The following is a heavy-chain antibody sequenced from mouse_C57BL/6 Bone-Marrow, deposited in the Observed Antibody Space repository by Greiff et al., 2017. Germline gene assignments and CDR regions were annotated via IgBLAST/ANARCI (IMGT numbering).Heavy chain of an antibody. V-gene: IGHV5-16*01. J-gene: IGHJ3*01. D-gene: IGHD2-4*01. Sequence: EVQLVESEGGLVQPGSSMKLSCTASGFTFSDYYMAWVRQVPEKGLEWVANINYDGSSTYYLDSLKSRFIISRDNAKNILYLQMSSLKSEDTATYYCARGRLRLAYWGQGTLVTVSA. CDR3: ARGRLRLAY. CDR2: INYDGSST. CDR1: GFTFSDYY.